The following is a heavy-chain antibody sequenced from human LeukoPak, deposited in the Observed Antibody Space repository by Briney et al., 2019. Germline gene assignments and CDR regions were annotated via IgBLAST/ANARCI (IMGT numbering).Heavy chain of an antibody. CDR1: GYTFTSYY. CDR2: INPSGGST. V-gene: IGHV1-46*01. Sequence: ASVKVSRKASGYTFTSYYMHWVRRAPGQGLEWMGIINPSGGSTSYAQKFQGRVTMTRDMSTSTVYMELSSLRSEDTAVYYCARALLNDAFNIWGQGTMVTVSS. CDR3: ARALLNDAFNI. J-gene: IGHJ3*02.